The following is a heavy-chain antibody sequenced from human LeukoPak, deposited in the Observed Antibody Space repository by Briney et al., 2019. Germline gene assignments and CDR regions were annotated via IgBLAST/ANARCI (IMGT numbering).Heavy chain of an antibody. V-gene: IGHV1-69*05. D-gene: IGHD6-19*01. CDR2: IIPIFGTA. J-gene: IGHJ3*02. CDR3: ARSIAVAGDAFDI. Sequence: SVKVSCKASGGTFSRYAISWVRQAPGHGLEWMDGIIPIFGTANYAQKFQGRVTITTDESTSTAYMELSSLRSEDTAVYNCARSIAVAGDAFDIWGQGTMVTVSS. CDR1: GGTFSRYA.